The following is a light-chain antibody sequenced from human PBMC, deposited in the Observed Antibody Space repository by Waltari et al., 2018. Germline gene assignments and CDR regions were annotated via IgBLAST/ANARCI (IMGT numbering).Light chain of an antibody. V-gene: IGKV4-1*01. CDR1: RSVLGYVNNKDS. CDR2: WAS. Sequence: DIMMTQSPDVLAVYLGERASIKCKSSRSVLGYVNNKDSLAWAQQKAGQPPRLLIHWASTRETGVPDRFSGSGSGTDFTLTISSLQAEDAALYYCQQYYGPPYNFGQGTRLEIK. J-gene: IGKJ2*01. CDR3: QQYYGPPYN.